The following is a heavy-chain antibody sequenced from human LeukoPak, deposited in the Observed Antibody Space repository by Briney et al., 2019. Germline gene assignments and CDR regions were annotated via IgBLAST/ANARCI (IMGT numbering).Heavy chain of an antibody. CDR3: ARAYHRLHYFAY. J-gene: IGHJ4*02. CDR2: INPNSGGT. Sequence: ASVKVSCKASGYTFTGYYMHWVRRAPGQGLEWMGWINPNSGGTNYAQKVQVRVTMTRDTSISTAYMELSRLSSDDTAVYYCARAYHRLHYFAYWGQGTLVTVSS. CDR1: GYTFTGYY. D-gene: IGHD2-2*01. V-gene: IGHV1-2*02.